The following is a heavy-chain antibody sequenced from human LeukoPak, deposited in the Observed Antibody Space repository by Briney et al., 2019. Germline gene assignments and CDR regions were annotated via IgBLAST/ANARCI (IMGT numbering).Heavy chain of an antibody. Sequence: GASVKVSCKASGYTFTSYYMHWARQAPGQGLEWMGIINPSGGSTSYAQKLQGRVTMTTDTSTSTAYMELRSLRSDDTAVYYCARDRENYPDAFDIWGQGTMVTVSS. CDR3: ARDRENYPDAFDI. V-gene: IGHV1-46*01. J-gene: IGHJ3*02. D-gene: IGHD1-7*01. CDR1: GYTFTSYY. CDR2: INPSGGST.